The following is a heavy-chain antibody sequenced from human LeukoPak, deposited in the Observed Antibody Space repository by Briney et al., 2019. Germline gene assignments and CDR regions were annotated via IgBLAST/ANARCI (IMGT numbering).Heavy chain of an antibody. CDR1: GGSINIYY. V-gene: IGHV4-4*07. D-gene: IGHD2-15*01. J-gene: IGHJ6*03. CDR3: ARGYSYHYMDV. CDR2: NYSSGST. Sequence: AETLSLTCTVSGGSINIYYWSWIRQPAGKGLEWIGRNYSSGSTNYSPSVQRRVTIPVEKSKNQFSLEMSSVTAADTAVYYCARGYSYHYMDVWGKGTTVTVSS.